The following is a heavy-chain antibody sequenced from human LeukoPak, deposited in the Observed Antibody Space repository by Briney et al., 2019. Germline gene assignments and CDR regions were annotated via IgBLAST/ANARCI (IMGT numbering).Heavy chain of an antibody. J-gene: IGHJ6*02. CDR2: ISAYNGNS. CDR1: GYTFSNFG. Sequence: ASVKVSCKASGYTFSNFGISWVRQAPGQGLEWMGWISAYNGNSKYAQRLQGRVTMTTDTSTSTAYMELRSLRSDDTAVYYCARTCGDCYPNDYYYGMDVWGQGTTVTVPS. CDR3: ARTCGDCYPNDYYYGMDV. D-gene: IGHD2-21*02. V-gene: IGHV1-18*01.